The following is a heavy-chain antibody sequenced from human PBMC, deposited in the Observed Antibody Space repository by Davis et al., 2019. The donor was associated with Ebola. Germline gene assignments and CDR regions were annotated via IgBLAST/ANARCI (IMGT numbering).Heavy chain of an antibody. CDR2: ISAYNGNT. CDR3: ARGALIAVAVTGAFDI. D-gene: IGHD6-19*01. Sequence: ASVKVSCKASGYTFTSYGISWVRQAPGQGLEWMGWISAYNGNTNYAQKLQGRVTMTTDTSTSTAYMELRSLRSDDTAVYYCARGALIAVAVTGAFDIWGQGTMVTVSS. V-gene: IGHV1-18*04. CDR1: GYTFTSYG. J-gene: IGHJ3*02.